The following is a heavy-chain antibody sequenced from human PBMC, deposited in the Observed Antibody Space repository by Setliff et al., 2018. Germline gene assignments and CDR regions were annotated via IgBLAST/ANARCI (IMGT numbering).Heavy chain of an antibody. CDR2: TSGSGAST. J-gene: IGHJ4*02. V-gene: IGHV3-23*01. D-gene: IGHD1-26*01. CDR1: GFTFRSYE. CDR3: AKWERGTTSDYFDY. Sequence: GGSLRLSCAASGFTFRSYEMNWVRQAPGKGLEWISYITTSGSGASTNFADSVKGRFTISRDNSKNTLYLQMNSLRAEDTAVYYCAKWERGTTSDYFDYWGQGTLVTVSS.